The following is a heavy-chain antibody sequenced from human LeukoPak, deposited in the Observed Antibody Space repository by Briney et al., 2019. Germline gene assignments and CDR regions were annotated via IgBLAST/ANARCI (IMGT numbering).Heavy chain of an antibody. V-gene: IGHV3-21*01. CDR2: ISSSSSYI. CDR3: AKTLVRGAFDI. J-gene: IGHJ3*02. D-gene: IGHD6-13*01. CDR1: GFTFSSYS. Sequence: GGSLRLSCAASGFTFSSYSMNWVRQAPGKGLEWVSSISSSSSYIYYADSVKGRFTISRDNAKNSLYLQMNSLRAEDTAVYYCAKTLVRGAFDIWGQGTMVTVSS.